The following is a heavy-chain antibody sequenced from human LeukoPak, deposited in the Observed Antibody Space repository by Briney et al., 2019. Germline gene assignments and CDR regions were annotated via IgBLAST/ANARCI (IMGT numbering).Heavy chain of an antibody. CDR2: INPNSGGT. Sequence: ASVKVSCKASGYTFTGYYMHWVRQAPGQGLEWMGWINPNSGGTNYAQKLQGRVTMTTDTSTSTAYMELRSLRSDDTAVYYCARGNGYYGSGSYSHDAFDIWGQGTMVTVSS. V-gene: IGHV1-2*02. CDR3: ARGNGYYGSGSYSHDAFDI. CDR1: GYTFTGYY. J-gene: IGHJ3*02. D-gene: IGHD3-10*01.